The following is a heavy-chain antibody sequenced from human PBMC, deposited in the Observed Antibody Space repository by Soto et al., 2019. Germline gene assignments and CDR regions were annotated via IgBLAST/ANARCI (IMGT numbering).Heavy chain of an antibody. V-gene: IGHV3-9*01. D-gene: IGHD3-16*01. J-gene: IGHJ6*02. CDR3: AKDSTLGGWGGMDV. CDR1: GFTFDDYA. CDR2: ISWNSGSI. Sequence: EVQLVESGGGLVQPGRSLRLSCAASGFTFDDYAMHWVRQAPGKGLEWVSGISWNSGSIGYADSVKGRFTISRDNAKNSVYRQMNSLRAEDTALYYFAKDSTLGGWGGMDVWGQGTTVTVSS.